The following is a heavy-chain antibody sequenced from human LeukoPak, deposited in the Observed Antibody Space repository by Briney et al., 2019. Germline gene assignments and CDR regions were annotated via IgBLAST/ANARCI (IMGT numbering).Heavy chain of an antibody. CDR1: GFTFSSYA. CDR2: MSGSGSNT. Sequence: GGSLRLSCAASGFTFSSYAMSWVRQAPGKGLEWVSSMSGSGSNTYYADSVKGRFTISRDNSKNTLYLQMNSLRAEDTAVYYCAKGVTHPWNYFDYWGQGTLVTVSS. CDR3: AKGVTHPWNYFDY. J-gene: IGHJ4*02. D-gene: IGHD5-12*01. V-gene: IGHV3-23*01.